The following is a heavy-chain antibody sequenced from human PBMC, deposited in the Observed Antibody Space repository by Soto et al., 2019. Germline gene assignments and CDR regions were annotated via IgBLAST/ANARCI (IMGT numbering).Heavy chain of an antibody. V-gene: IGHV3-23*01. Sequence: SLRLSCAASGFTFSSHAMSWVRQAPGKGLEWVSGISGSGGSTEYADSVKGRFTISRDNSKKMVYLQMNSLRAEDTAVYYCARVPKGQLWTFDYWGQGTLVTVSS. CDR3: ARVPKGQLWTFDY. D-gene: IGHD5-18*01. CDR1: GFTFSSHA. CDR2: ISGSGGST. J-gene: IGHJ4*02.